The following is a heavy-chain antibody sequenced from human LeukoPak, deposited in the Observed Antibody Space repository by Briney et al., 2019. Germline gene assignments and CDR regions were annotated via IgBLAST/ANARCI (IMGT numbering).Heavy chain of an antibody. CDR3: TRVQAGRAGLMDV. V-gene: IGHV3-74*01. J-gene: IGHJ6*02. D-gene: IGHD6-13*01. CDR1: GFTLSSYS. Sequence: GGSLRLSCAASGFTLSSYSMHWVRQAPGEGLVWVSRIDPDGSTTNYAGSVKGRCTTSRDNAKNTLYLQMSSLRAEDTALYYCTRVQAGRAGLMDVWGRGATVTVSS. CDR2: IDPDGSTT.